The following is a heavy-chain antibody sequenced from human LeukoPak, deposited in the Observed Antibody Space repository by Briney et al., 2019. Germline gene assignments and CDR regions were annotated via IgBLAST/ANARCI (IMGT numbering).Heavy chain of an antibody. Sequence: SETLSLTCTVSGGSITGYYWSWIRQPPGKGLEWIGYIYYSGSTNYNPSLKSRVTISVDTSKNQFSLKVTSVTAADTAVYYRARVGGYEDCWGQGTLVTVSS. CDR1: GGSITGYY. CDR2: IYYSGST. CDR3: ARVGGYEDC. J-gene: IGHJ4*02. D-gene: IGHD5-12*01. V-gene: IGHV4-59*01.